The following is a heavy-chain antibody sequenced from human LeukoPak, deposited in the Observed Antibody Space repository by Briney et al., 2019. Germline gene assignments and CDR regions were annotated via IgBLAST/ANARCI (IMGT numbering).Heavy chain of an antibody. CDR3: ARDGTSYYDILTGYYKRYYYGMDV. V-gene: IGHV1-69*13. J-gene: IGHJ6*02. CDR2: IIPIFGTA. Sequence: SVKVSCKASGGTFSSYAISWVRQAPGQGLEWMGGIIPIFGTANYAQKFQGRVTITADESTSTAYMELSSLRSEDTAVYYCARDGTSYYDILTGYYKRYYYGMDVRGQGTTVTVSS. CDR1: GGTFSSYA. D-gene: IGHD3-9*01.